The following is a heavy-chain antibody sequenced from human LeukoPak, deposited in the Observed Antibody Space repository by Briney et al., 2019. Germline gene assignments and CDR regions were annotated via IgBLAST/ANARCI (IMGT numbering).Heavy chain of an antibody. V-gene: IGHV1-69*05. Sequence: ASVKVSCKASGGTFSSYAISWVRQAPGQGLEWMGGIIPIFGTANYAQKLQGRVTMTTDTSTSTAYMELRSLRSDDTAVYYCAREGGRITIFLPWRARRGNWFDPWGQGTLVTVSS. CDR1: GGTFSSYA. CDR2: IIPIFGTA. J-gene: IGHJ5*02. D-gene: IGHD3-9*01. CDR3: AREGGRITIFLPWRARRGNWFDP.